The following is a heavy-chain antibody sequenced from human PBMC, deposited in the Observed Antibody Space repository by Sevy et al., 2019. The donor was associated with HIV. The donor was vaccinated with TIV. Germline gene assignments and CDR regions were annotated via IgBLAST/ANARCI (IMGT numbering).Heavy chain of an antibody. Sequence: SETLSLNCSVSGGSISSDDYYWSWIRQPPGKGLEWIGYIYYTGSTYYNPSFENRVTMSVDTSKKQLSLDLRSVTAADTAVYFCARDRKGLRFFDFGYWGQGTLVTVSS. V-gene: IGHV4-30-4*01. D-gene: IGHD3-3*01. CDR2: IYYTGST. J-gene: IGHJ4*02. CDR1: GGSISSDDYY. CDR3: ARDRKGLRFFDFGY.